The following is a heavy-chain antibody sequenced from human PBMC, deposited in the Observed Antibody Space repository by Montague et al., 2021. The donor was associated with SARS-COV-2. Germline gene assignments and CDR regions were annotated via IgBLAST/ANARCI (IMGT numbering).Heavy chain of an antibody. V-gene: IGHV3-20*01. D-gene: IGHD3-16*01. J-gene: IGHJ4*02. CDR2: ISRSGSRT. Sequence: SLRLSCAASGFTFDNYGMRWVRQAPGKGLEWVSGISRSGSRTAYADSVKGRFTISRDNAKNSLYLQMNSLRVEDTAFYLCSRGGGMIGGVFDFWGQGTLVSVSS. CDR1: GFTFDNYG. CDR3: SRGGGMIGGVFDF.